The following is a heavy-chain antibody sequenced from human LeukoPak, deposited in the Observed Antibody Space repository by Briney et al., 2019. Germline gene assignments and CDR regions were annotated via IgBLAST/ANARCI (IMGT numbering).Heavy chain of an antibody. CDR1: GYTFTRFA. J-gene: IGHJ5*02. Sequence: ASVKVSCKASGYTFTRFAMNWVRQAPGQGLEWMGIINPSGGSTSYAQKFQGRVTMTRDTSTSTVYMELSSLRSEDTAVYYCARRYYYGSGSGSVNWFDPWGQGTLVTVSS. V-gene: IGHV1-46*01. D-gene: IGHD3-10*01. CDR3: ARRYYYGSGSGSVNWFDP. CDR2: INPSGGST.